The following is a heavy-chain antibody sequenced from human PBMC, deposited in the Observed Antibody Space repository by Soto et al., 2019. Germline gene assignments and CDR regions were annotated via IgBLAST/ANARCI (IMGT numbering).Heavy chain of an antibody. J-gene: IGHJ6*02. Sequence: SETLSLTCAVYGGSFSGYYWGWIRQPPGKGLEWIGNIYHSGSTYYNPSLKSRVTISIDTSKNQFLLMLNSVTAADSAVYYCAKYGEDYYSAMDVWGQGTTVTVSS. CDR2: IYHSGST. CDR3: AKYGEDYYSAMDV. V-gene: IGHV4-34*01. D-gene: IGHD4-17*01. CDR1: GGSFSGYY.